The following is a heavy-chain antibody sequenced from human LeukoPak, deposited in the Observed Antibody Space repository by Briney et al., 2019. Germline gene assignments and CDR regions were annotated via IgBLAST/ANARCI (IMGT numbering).Heavy chain of an antibody. CDR3: ATLTGGDDAFDI. D-gene: IGHD4-23*01. Sequence: PSETLSLTCTVSGYSISSGYYWGWIRQPPGKGLEWIGRIYTSGSTNYNPSLKSRVTISVDTSKNQFSLKLNSVTPADTAVYYCATLTGGDDAFDIWGQGTMVTVSS. J-gene: IGHJ3*02. CDR2: IYTSGST. CDR1: GYSISSGYY. V-gene: IGHV4-38-2*02.